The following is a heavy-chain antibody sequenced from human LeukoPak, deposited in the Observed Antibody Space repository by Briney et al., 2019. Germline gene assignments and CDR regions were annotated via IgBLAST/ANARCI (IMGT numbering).Heavy chain of an antibody. Sequence: SVKVSCKASGGTFSSYAISWVRQAPGQGLEWMGGIIPIFDTADYAQKFQGRVTITADESTSTAYMELRSLRSEDTAVFYCARHNYYDSSGYSSTIIDAFDIWGQGTMVTVSS. J-gene: IGHJ3*02. CDR3: ARHNYYDSSGYSSTIIDAFDI. V-gene: IGHV1-69*13. CDR1: GGTFSSYA. CDR2: IIPIFDTA. D-gene: IGHD3-22*01.